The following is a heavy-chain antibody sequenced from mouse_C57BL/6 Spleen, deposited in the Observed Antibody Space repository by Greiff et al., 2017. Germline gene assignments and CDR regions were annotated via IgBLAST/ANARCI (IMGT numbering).Heavy chain of an antibody. CDR1: GFSLTSYG. CDR3: AREFPITTVVARAMDY. CDR2: IWSGGCT. V-gene: IGHV2-2*01. Sequence: VQLQQSGPGLVQPSQSLSITCTVSGFSLTSYGVHWVRQSPGKGLEWLGVIWSGGCTDYNAAFISRLSISKDNSKSQVFFKMNSLQADDTAIYYCAREFPITTVVARAMDYWGQGTSVTVAS. D-gene: IGHD1-1*01. J-gene: IGHJ4*01.